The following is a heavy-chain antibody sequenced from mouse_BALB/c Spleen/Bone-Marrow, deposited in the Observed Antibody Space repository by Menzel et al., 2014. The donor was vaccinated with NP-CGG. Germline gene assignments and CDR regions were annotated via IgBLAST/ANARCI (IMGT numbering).Heavy chain of an antibody. D-gene: IGHD1-2*01. V-gene: IGHV5-6-4*01. Sequence: EVMLVESGGGLVKPGGSLKLSCAASGFTFSSYTMSWVRQTPEKRLEWVATITSGGSYTYYPVSVKGRFTISRDNAKNTLYLQMSSLKSEDTAMYYCTRDNGPFDYWGQGTTLTVSS. CDR1: GFTFSSYT. CDR3: TRDNGPFDY. CDR2: ITSGGSYT. J-gene: IGHJ2*01.